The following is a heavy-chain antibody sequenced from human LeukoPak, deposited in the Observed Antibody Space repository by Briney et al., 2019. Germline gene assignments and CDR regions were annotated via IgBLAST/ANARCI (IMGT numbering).Heavy chain of an antibody. Sequence: GGSLRLSCAASGFTFSTYAMSWVRQAPGMGLEWVSGIRGSGGSTNYADSVKGRFTISRDNSMNTLYLQMNSLRADDTAVYYCAKARGFSVYGQFDYWGQGTQVTVSP. V-gene: IGHV3-23*01. CDR3: AKARGFSVYGQFDY. D-gene: IGHD5/OR15-5a*01. CDR1: GFTFSTYA. CDR2: IRGSGGST. J-gene: IGHJ4*02.